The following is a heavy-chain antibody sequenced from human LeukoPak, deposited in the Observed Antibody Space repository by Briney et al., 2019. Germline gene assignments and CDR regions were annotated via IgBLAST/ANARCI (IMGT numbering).Heavy chain of an antibody. CDR3: AREGGALRLGELSPYYFDY. CDR1: GGTXSSYA. Sequence: ASVKVSCKASGGTXSSYAISGVRQAPGQGLEWMGRIIPILGIANYAQKFQGRVTITADKSTSTAYMELSSLRSEDTAVYYCAREGGALRLGELSPYYFDYWGQGTLVTVSS. V-gene: IGHV1-69*04. D-gene: IGHD3-16*02. J-gene: IGHJ4*02. CDR2: IIPILGIA.